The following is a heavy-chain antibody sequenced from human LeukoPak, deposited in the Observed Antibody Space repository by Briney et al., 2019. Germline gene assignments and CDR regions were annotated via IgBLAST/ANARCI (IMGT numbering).Heavy chain of an antibody. CDR1: GFTFSIYG. Sequence: GGPLRLSCAASGFTFSIYGMSWVRQAPGKGVEWVGFIRSRACGGTTEYAASVKGRFTISIDDSNIFAYVQMDSLKPEYTSLCYCTRDPAYSGSDSWLDPWGQGPLVPVPS. CDR3: TRDPAYSGSDSWLDP. J-gene: IGHJ5*02. D-gene: IGHD5-12*01. CDR2: IRSRACGGTT. V-gene: IGHV3-49*04.